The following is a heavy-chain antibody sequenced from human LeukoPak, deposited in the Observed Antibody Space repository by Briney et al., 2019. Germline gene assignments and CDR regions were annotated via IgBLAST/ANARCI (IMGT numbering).Heavy chain of an antibody. J-gene: IGHJ3*02. Sequence: GGSLRLSCAASGFTLSSYSMNWVRQAPGKGLEWVSSISSSSSYIYYADSVKGRFTISRDNAKNSLYLQMNSLRDEDTAVYYCARDLEDIVVVPAAQLPDAFDIWGQGTMVTVSS. CDR3: ARDLEDIVVVPAAQLPDAFDI. V-gene: IGHV3-21*01. CDR2: ISSSSSYI. CDR1: GFTLSSYS. D-gene: IGHD2-2*01.